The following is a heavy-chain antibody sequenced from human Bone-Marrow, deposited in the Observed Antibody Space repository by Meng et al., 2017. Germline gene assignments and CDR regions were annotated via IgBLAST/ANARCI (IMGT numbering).Heavy chain of an antibody. D-gene: IGHD3-22*01. Sequence: QLQLQESGPGLVKPSATLSLTCTVSGGSTTSTSYYWDWIRQSPAKGLEWIGTIGYSGTIVYNPSLSSRVTMTLDTSKNQFSLKLSSVTAPDTAVYYCARRVHDGSGHHYFDYWGQGTLVTVSS. CDR1: GGSTTSTSYY. CDR3: ARRVHDGSGHHYFDY. V-gene: IGHV4-39*01. J-gene: IGHJ4*02. CDR2: IGYSGTI.